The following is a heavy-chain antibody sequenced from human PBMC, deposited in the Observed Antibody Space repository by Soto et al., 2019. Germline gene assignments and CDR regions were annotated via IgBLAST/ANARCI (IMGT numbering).Heavy chain of an antibody. J-gene: IGHJ4*02. CDR3: ARDLQGVRGWMGY. D-gene: IGHD4-4*01. V-gene: IGHV1-3*01. CDR2: INAGNGNT. Sequence: QVQLVQSGAEVKKPGASVKVSCKASGYTFTSYAMHWARQAPGQRLEWMGWINAGNGNTKYSQKFQGRVTITRDTSASTAYMELSSLRSEDTAVYYCARDLQGVRGWMGYWGQGTLVTVSS. CDR1: GYTFTSYA.